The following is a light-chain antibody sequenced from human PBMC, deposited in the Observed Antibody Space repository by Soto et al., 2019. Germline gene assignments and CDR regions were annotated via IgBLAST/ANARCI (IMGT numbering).Light chain of an antibody. CDR3: KQGQAPPYP. V-gene: IGKV1-39*01. CDR1: QNLGDY. J-gene: IGKJ2*01. Sequence: DIQMTQSPSSLSASVGDRITITCRASQNLGDYLNWYQQKPGMPPKLLIYRTSSLQGGVPSRFSGSGSGAPFPPPLRGPRPEDFATFFFKQGQAPPYPFGQGT. CDR2: RTS.